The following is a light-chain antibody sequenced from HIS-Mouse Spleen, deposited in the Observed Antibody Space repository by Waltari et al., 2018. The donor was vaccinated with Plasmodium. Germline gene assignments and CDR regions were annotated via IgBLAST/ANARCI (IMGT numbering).Light chain of an antibody. CDR1: QGISSA. V-gene: IGKV1-13*02. CDR2: DAS. J-gene: IGKJ4*01. Sequence: AIQLTQYPSSLSASVGDRVTITCRASQGISSALAWYQQKPGKAPKLLIYDASSLESGVPSRFSGSGSGTDFTLTISSLQPEDFATYYCQQGSFGGGTKVEIK. CDR3: QQGS.